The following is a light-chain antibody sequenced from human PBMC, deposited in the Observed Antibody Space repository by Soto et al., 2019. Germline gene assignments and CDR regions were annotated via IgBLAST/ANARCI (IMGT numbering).Light chain of an antibody. V-gene: IGLV1-44*01. Sequence: QPVLTQPPSASGTPGQRVTISCSGSSSNIGSNTVNWYQQLPGTSPKLLIYSNNQRPSGVPDRFSGSKSGTSASLAIRGLQSEDEADYDCAAWDDSLNGYVFGTGTKLTVL. CDR1: SSNIGSNT. CDR3: AAWDDSLNGYV. CDR2: SNN. J-gene: IGLJ1*01.